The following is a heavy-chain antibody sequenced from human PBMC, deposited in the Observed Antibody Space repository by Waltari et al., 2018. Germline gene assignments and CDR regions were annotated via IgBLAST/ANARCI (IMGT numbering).Heavy chain of an antibody. Sequence: QVQLVESGGGVVQPGRSLRLSCAASGFTFSSYGMHWVRQAPGKGREWVAVIWYDGSNKNYADSVKGRFTISRDNSKNTLYLQMNSLRAEDTAVYYCARGSYTYYYDSSQGAFGYWGQGTLVTVSS. D-gene: IGHD3-22*01. J-gene: IGHJ4*02. V-gene: IGHV3-33*01. CDR1: GFTFSSYG. CDR2: IWYDGSNK. CDR3: ARGSYTYYYDSSQGAFGY.